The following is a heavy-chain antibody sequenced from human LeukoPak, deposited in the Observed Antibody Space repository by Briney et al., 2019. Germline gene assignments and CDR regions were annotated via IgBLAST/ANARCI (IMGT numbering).Heavy chain of an antibody. CDR3: ARGYCSVGSCSKYDY. CDR2: IKQDGSEK. D-gene: IGHD2-15*01. CDR1: GFTFSSYS. Sequence: GGSLRLSCAASGFTFSSYSMNWVRQAPGKGLEWVAKIKQDGSEKYYVDSVKGRFTISRDNAKNSLYLQMSSLRAEDSAVYYCARGYCSVGSCSKYDYWGQGTLVTVSS. J-gene: IGHJ4*02. V-gene: IGHV3-7*01.